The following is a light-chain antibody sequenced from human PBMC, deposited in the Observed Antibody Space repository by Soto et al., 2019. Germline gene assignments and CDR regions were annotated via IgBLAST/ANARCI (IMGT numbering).Light chain of an antibody. CDR2: EVS. J-gene: IGLJ2*01. V-gene: IGLV2-14*01. CDR3: SSYTSSSTRNVV. Sequence: QSVLTQPASVSGSPGQSITISCTGTSSDVGLYNYVSWYQQHPGKAPKLMIFEVSNRPLGVSNRFSGSKSGNTASLTISGLLAEDEADYYCSSYTSSSTRNVVFGGGTQLTVL. CDR1: SSDVGLYNY.